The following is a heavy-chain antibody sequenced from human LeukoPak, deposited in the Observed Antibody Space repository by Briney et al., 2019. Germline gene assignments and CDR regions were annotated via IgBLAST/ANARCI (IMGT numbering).Heavy chain of an antibody. CDR1: GGSISSGGYY. CDR3: ASPGALNWFDP. V-gene: IGHV4-39*07. D-gene: IGHD3-10*01. Sequence: PSETLPLTCTVSGGSISSGGYYWSWIRQPPGKGLEWIGEINHSGSTNYNPSLKSRVTISVDTSKNQFSLKLSSVTAADTAVYYCASPGALNWFDPWGQGTLVTVSS. CDR2: INHSGST. J-gene: IGHJ5*01.